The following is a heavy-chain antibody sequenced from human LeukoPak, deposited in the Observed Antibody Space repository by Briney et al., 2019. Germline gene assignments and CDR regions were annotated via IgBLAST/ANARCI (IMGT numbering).Heavy chain of an antibody. V-gene: IGHV1-2*02. D-gene: IGHD3-3*01. Sequence: ASVKVSFKASGYTFTVYYMHWVRQAPGQGLEWMGWINPNSGGTNYAQKFQGRVTMTRDTSISTAYMELSRLRSDDTAVYYCARDSDPGTIFGVVIDYWGQGTLVTVSS. CDR3: ARDSDPGTIFGVVIDY. CDR2: INPNSGGT. J-gene: IGHJ4*02. CDR1: GYTFTVYY.